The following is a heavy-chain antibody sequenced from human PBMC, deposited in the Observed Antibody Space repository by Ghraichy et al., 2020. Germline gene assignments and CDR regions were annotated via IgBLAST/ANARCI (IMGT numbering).Heavy chain of an antibody. J-gene: IGHJ4*02. CDR3: AREVEARFDPTDYYYGGDHGYFDS. D-gene: IGHD3-16*01. V-gene: IGHV4-30-2*06. CDR2: INHSGNT. Sequence: SETLSLTCVVSGGAITTYGHSWNWIRQSPGRGLEWLGKINHSGNTNYNPSLESRLSISVDRSKKYFSLSLDSVTAADTAVYYCAREVEARFDPTDYYYGGDHGYFDSWGQGVLVTVSS. CDR1: GGAITTYGHS.